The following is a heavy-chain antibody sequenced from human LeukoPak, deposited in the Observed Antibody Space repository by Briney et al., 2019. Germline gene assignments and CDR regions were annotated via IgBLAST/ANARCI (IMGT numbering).Heavy chain of an antibody. Sequence: GGSLRLSCAASGFTFSSYAMSWVRQAPGKGLEWVSAISGSGGSTYYADSVKGRLTISRDNSKNTLYLQMNSLRAEDTAVYYCAKGTFYGSGSYYPAWGQGTLVTVSS. V-gene: IGHV3-23*01. J-gene: IGHJ5*02. D-gene: IGHD3-10*01. CDR3: AKGTFYGSGSYYPA. CDR2: ISGSGGST. CDR1: GFTFSSYA.